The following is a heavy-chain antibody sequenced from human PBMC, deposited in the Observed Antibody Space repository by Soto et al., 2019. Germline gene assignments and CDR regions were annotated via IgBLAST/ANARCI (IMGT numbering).Heavy chain of an antibody. CDR1: GYTFTGYY. CDR3: ARSTMVRGVIKPPDY. Sequence: ASVKVSCKASGYTFTGYYMHWVRQAPGQGLEWMGWINPNSGGTNYAQKFQGWVTMTRDTSISTAYMELSRLGSDDTAVYYCARSTMVRGVIKPPDYWGQGTLVTVSS. V-gene: IGHV1-2*04. J-gene: IGHJ4*02. CDR2: INPNSGGT. D-gene: IGHD3-10*01.